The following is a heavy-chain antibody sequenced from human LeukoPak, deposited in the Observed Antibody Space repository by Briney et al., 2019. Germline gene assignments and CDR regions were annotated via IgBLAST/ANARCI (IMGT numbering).Heavy chain of an antibody. CDR2: ISTRIDYM. CDR1: GFPFSSYS. D-gene: IGHD6-19*01. CDR3: ARAIFSRGWYLVDY. V-gene: IGHV3-21*01. Sequence: PGGSLRLSCAASGFPFSSYSMNWVRRAPGRGLEWVSSISTRIDYMYYADSGKGRFTLSRDNAKNSLYLQMNSLRAEDTAVYYCARAIFSRGWYLVDYWGQGTLVTVSS. J-gene: IGHJ4*02.